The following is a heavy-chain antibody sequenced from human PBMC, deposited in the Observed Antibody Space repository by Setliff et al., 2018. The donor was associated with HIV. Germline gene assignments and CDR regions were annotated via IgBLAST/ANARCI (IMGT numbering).Heavy chain of an antibody. CDR2: INHGGKT. D-gene: IGHD2-8*01. V-gene: IGHV4-38-2*02. CDR3: ARLGDFSYSSRYLYAFDF. Sequence: SETLSLTCIVSNYSITSNYYWAWIRQPPGQGLEWIGSINHGGKTYYSPSLKSRVAISVDTSKNQFSLHFQSVTAADTALYFCARLGDFSYSSRYLYAFDFWGHGALGTVS. J-gene: IGHJ4*01. CDR1: NYSITSNYY.